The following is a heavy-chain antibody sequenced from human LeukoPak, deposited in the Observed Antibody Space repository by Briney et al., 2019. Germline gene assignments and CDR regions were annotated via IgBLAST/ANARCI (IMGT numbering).Heavy chain of an antibody. J-gene: IGHJ4*02. CDR1: GFTFSTYG. CDR3: ARAVGPYDY. CDR2: IWFDGSHK. V-gene: IGHV3-33*01. Sequence: GGSLRLSCSASGFTFSTYGMHWVRQAPGKGLEWMAVIWFDGSHKFYADSVKGRFTISRDNSKNTLYLQMNSLRAEDTAVYYCARAVGPYDYWGQGTLVTVSS.